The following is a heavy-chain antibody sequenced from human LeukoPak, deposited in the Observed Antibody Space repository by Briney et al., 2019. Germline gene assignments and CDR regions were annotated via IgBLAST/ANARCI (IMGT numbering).Heavy chain of an antibody. CDR1: GYTFTSYY. CDR3: ARDLRAVVVSMKFDP. Sequence: ASVKVSCKASGYTFTSYYMHWVRQAPGQGLEWMGIINPSGGSTSYAQKFQGRVTMTRDTSTSTVYMELSSLRSEDTAVCYCARDLRAVVVSMKFDPWGQGTLVTVSS. D-gene: IGHD2-15*01. V-gene: IGHV1-46*01. J-gene: IGHJ5*02. CDR2: INPSGGST.